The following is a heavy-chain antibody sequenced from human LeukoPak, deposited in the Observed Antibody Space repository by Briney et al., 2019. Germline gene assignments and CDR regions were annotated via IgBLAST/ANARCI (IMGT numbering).Heavy chain of an antibody. V-gene: IGHV4-61*01. CDR1: GGSVSSGSYY. J-gene: IGHJ4*02. D-gene: IGHD6-19*01. CDR3: ARHDLAVAGRDYFDY. CDR2: IYYSGST. Sequence: PSETLSLTCTVSGGSVSSGSYYWSWIRQPPGKGLEWIGYIYYSGSTNYNPSLKSRVTISVDTSKNQFSLKLSSVTAADTAVYYCARHDLAVAGRDYFDYWGQGTLVTVSS.